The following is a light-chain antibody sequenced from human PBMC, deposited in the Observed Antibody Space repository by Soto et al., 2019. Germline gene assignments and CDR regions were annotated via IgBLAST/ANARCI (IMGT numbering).Light chain of an antibody. CDR1: SGHNNYA. CDR2: LNSDGSH. Sequence: QPVLTQSPSASASLGASVKLTCTLTSGHNNYAIAWHQQQPEKGPRYLMRLNSDGSHSKGDGIPDRFSGSSSGAERYLTISSLQSEDEGDYYCQSWVSGIGVFGGGTKLTVL. J-gene: IGLJ2*01. CDR3: QSWVSGIGV. V-gene: IGLV4-69*02.